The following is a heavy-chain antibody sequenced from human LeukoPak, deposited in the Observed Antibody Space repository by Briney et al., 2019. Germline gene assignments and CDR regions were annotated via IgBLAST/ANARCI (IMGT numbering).Heavy chain of an antibody. CDR3: ARAGYSSGWYADY. CDR2: INHSGST. CDR1: GGSLSGYY. Sequence: SETLSLTCAVYGGSLSGYYWSWIRQPPGKGLEWIGEINHSGSTNYNPSLKSRVTISVDTSKNQFSLKLSSVTAADTAVYYCARAGYSSGWYADYWGQGTLVTVSS. V-gene: IGHV4-34*01. D-gene: IGHD6-19*01. J-gene: IGHJ4*02.